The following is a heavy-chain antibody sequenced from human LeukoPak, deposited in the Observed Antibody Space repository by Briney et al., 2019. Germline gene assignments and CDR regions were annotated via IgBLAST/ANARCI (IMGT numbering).Heavy chain of an antibody. CDR2: IYYSGST. V-gene: IGHV4-59*11. J-gene: IGHJ6*03. CDR3: ARDGRQGFYYYMDV. Sequence: KPSETLSLTCTVSGGSISSHYWSWIRQPPGKGLEWIGYIYYSGSTDYNPSLKSRVTISVDTSKNQSSLKLSSVTAADTALYFCARDGRQGFYYYMDVWGKGTTVTVSS. CDR1: GGSISSHY.